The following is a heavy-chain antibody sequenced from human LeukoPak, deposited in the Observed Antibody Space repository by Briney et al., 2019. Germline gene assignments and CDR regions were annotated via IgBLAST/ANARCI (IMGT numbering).Heavy chain of an antibody. J-gene: IGHJ4*02. Sequence: SETLSLTXAVSGYSITSGYYWAWIRQPPGKGLEWIGNIYHSGSTYYNASLNSRVTISVDTSKNQFSLKLSSVTAADTAVYYCARRYSNYFFDYWGQGTLVTVSS. D-gene: IGHD4-11*01. V-gene: IGHV4-38-2*01. CDR1: GYSITSGYY. CDR3: ARRYSNYFFDY. CDR2: IYHSGST.